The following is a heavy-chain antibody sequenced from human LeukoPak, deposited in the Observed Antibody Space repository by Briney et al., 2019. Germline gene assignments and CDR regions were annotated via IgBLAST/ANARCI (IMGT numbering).Heavy chain of an antibody. CDR3: ASSQGDDYPPNADY. J-gene: IGHJ4*02. CDR2: INAGNGNT. V-gene: IGHV1-3*01. Sequence: ASVKVSCKASGYTFTSYAMHWVRQAPGQRLEWMGWINAGNGNTKYSLKFQGRVTITRDTSASTAYMELSSLRSEDTAVYYCASSQGDDYPPNADYWGQGTLVTVSS. CDR1: GYTFTSYA. D-gene: IGHD4-11*01.